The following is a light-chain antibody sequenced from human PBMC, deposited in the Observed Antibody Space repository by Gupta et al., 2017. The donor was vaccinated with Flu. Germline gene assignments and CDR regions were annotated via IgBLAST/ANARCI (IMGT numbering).Light chain of an antibody. CDR3: EQYNNWPL. J-gene: IGKJ3*01. Sequence: PGDRATLSCRASQSVSINLAWYQQKPGQAPRLLICGAIHRAAGVPARFSGSGSGTEFTLTISSLQSEDFAVYYCEQYNNWPLFGPGTKVDIK. CDR1: QSVSIN. V-gene: IGKV3-15*01. CDR2: GAI.